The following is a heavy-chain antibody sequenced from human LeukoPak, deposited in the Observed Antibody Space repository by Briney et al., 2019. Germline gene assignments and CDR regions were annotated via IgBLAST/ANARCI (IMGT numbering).Heavy chain of an antibody. CDR3: ARGKVGYCSGGSCYSGPYNWFDP. D-gene: IGHD2-15*01. CDR2: INHSGST. J-gene: IGHJ5*02. CDR1: GGSFSGYY. Sequence: KPSETLSLTCAVYGGSFSGYYWSWIRQPPGKGLEWIGEINHSGSTNYNPSLKSRVTISVDTSKNQFSLKLSSVTAADTAVYYCARGKVGYCSGGSCYSGPYNWFDPWGQGTLVTVSS. V-gene: IGHV4-34*01.